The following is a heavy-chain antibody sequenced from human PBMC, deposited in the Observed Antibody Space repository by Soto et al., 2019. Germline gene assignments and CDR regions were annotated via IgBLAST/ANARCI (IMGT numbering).Heavy chain of an antibody. CDR3: ARDSSGYCSGASCPSYFYY. D-gene: IGHD2-15*01. CDR1: GYTFTSYG. Sequence: ASVKVSCKASGYTFTSYGITWERQAPGQGLEWMGWISPYSGNTNYAQKVQGRVTMTTDTSTRIAFMELRSLRSDDTAVYYCARDSSGYCSGASCPSYFYYWGQGTLVTVSS. CDR2: ISPYSGNT. J-gene: IGHJ4*02. V-gene: IGHV1-18*01.